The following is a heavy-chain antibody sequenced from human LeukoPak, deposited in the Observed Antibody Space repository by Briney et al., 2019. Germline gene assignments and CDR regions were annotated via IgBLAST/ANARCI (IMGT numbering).Heavy chain of an antibody. Sequence: QTLSLTCAISGDSVSSNSATWTWIRQSPSRGLEWLGRTYYRSKWYNDYAVSVKSRITINPDTSKNQFSLQLSSVTPEDTAVYYCARDLGYCTSTSCRYFDFWGQGTLVTVSS. J-gene: IGHJ4*02. D-gene: IGHD2-2*01. CDR3: ARDLGYCTSTSCRYFDF. CDR2: TYYRSKWYN. V-gene: IGHV6-1*01. CDR1: GDSVSSNSAT.